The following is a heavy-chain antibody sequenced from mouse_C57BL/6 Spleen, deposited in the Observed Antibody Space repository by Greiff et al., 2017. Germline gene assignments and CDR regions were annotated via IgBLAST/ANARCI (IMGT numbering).Heavy chain of an antibody. CDR3: ARTGQRRRFDY. CDR2: ISYDGSN. J-gene: IGHJ2*01. D-gene: IGHD3-2*02. V-gene: IGHV3-6*01. Sequence: VQLKESGPGLVKPSQSLSLTCSVTGYSITSGYYWNWIRQFPGNKLEWMGYISYDGSNNYNPSLKNRISITRDTSKNQFFLKLNSVTTEDTATYYCARTGQRRRFDYWGQGTTLTVAS. CDR1: GYSITSGYY.